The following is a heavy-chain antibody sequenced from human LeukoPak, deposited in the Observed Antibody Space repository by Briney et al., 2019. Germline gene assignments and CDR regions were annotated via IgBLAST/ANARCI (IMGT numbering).Heavy chain of an antibody. CDR2: ISAYNGNT. CDR3: ARRSGSYRYSDAFDI. Sequence: GASVKVSCKASGYTFTSYGISWVRQAPGQGLEWMGWISAYNGNTNYAQKLQGRVTMTTDTSTSTAYMELRSLRSDDTAVYYCARRSGSYRYSDAFDIWGQGTMVTVSS. D-gene: IGHD1-26*01. V-gene: IGHV1-18*01. CDR1: GYTFTSYG. J-gene: IGHJ3*02.